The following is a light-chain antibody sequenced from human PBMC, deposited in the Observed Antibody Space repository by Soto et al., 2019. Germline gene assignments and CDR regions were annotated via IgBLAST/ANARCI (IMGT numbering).Light chain of an antibody. CDR3: QQYGSSGT. CDR1: QSVSNNY. Sequence: EIVLTQSPGTLSLSPWERATLSCRASQSVSNNYLAWYQQKPGQAPSLLIYGASNRATGIPDRFSGSGSGTDFTLTISRLEAEDFAVYYCQQYGSSGTFGQGTKVDIK. V-gene: IGKV3-20*01. CDR2: GAS. J-gene: IGKJ1*01.